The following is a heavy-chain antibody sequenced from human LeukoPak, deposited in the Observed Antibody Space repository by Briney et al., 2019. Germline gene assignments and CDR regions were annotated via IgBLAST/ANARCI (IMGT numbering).Heavy chain of an antibody. V-gene: IGHV3-21*01. Sequence: GGSLRLSCAASGFTFSSYSMNWVRQAPGKGLEWVSSISSSSSYIYYADSVKGRFTISRDNAKNSLYLQMNSLRAEDTAVYYCARDFRLLYSSGYRALFEFDYWGQGTLVTVSS. J-gene: IGHJ4*02. CDR2: ISSSSSYI. CDR1: GFTFSSYS. D-gene: IGHD3-22*01. CDR3: ARDFRLLYSSGYRALFEFDY.